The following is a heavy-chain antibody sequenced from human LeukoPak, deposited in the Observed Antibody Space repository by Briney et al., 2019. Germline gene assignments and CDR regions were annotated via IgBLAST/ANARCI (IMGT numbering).Heavy chain of an antibody. V-gene: IGHV3-23*01. CDR1: GFTFSSYA. J-gene: IGHJ6*03. CDR3: AKRPIYYYYMDV. CDR2: ISGSGGST. Sequence: GGSLRLSCAASGFTFSSYAMSWVRQAPGKGLEWVSAISGSGGSTYYADSVKGRFTISRDNSKSTLYLQMNSLRAEDTAVYYCAKRPIYYYYMDVWGKGTTVTVSS.